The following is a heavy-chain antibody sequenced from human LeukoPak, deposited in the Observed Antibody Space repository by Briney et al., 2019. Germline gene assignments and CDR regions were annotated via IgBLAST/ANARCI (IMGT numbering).Heavy chain of an antibody. V-gene: IGHV4-4*07. CDR2: MYTTGST. D-gene: IGHD3-10*01. Sequence: PSETLSLTCTVSGGSISNNYWIGIRQPAGKGLEWIGRMYTTGSTNYNPSLRSRVTMSLDTSNNHFSLQLSSVTAADTAVYYCARQYIRSGKYYYALDVWGQGTTVTVSS. CDR3: ARQYIRSGKYYYALDV. CDR1: GGSISNNY. J-gene: IGHJ6*02.